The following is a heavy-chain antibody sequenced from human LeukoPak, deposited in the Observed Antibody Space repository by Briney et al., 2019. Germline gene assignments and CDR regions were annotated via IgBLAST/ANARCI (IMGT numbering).Heavy chain of an antibody. Sequence: SETLSLTCTVSGGSISSGSYYWNWIRQPAGKGLEWIGRIYTSGSTNYNPSLKSRVTISVDTSKNQFSLKLSSATAADTAVYYCSRVYCGGDCYQFDPWGQGTLVTVSS. CDR1: GGSISSGSYY. J-gene: IGHJ5*02. CDR3: SRVYCGGDCYQFDP. D-gene: IGHD2-21*02. V-gene: IGHV4-61*02. CDR2: IYTSGST.